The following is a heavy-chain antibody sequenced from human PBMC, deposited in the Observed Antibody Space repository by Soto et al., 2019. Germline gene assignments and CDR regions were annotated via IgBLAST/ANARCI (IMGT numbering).Heavy chain of an antibody. CDR3: ARAMANYCDY. CDR1: GGSVSSDDYS. Sequence: QVQLQESGPGLVKPSQTLSVTCTVSGGSVSSDDYSWSWIRQHPGKGLEWIGYIRDSGRTYYNPSLEGRVTISLDTSKIQLSLRLRSVTAADTAVYYCARAMANYCDYWGQGTLVTASS. J-gene: IGHJ4*02. D-gene: IGHD2-8*01. V-gene: IGHV4-31*03. CDR2: IRDSGRT.